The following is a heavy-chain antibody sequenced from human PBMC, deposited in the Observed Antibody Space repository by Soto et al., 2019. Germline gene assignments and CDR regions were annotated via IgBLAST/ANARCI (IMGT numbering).Heavy chain of an antibody. CDR1: GFTVTINY. V-gene: IGHV3-53*01. Sequence: EVQVVESGGGLVQPGGSLRLSCAVSGFTVTINYMSWVRRAPGKGLEWVSVIYSGGTIYYADSVKGRFTISRDTSKNTLYLQMNSRRGDDTAVYYCHGYGYWGQGTLVTVSS. CDR3: HGYGY. CDR2: IYSGGTI. D-gene: IGHD5-12*01. J-gene: IGHJ4*02.